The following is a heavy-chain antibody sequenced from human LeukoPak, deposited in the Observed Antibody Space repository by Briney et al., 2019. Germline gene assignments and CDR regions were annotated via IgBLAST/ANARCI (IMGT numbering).Heavy chain of an antibody. V-gene: IGHV4-59*01. D-gene: IGHD2-2*01. CDR2: IYYTGST. Sequence: SETLSLTCSVSGGSISSYYWSWIRQPPGRGLEWVGYIYYTGSTNFNPSLKSRVTISVGTSKKQCSLKLSSVTAADTAVYYCARDRRESTMPNDAFDIWGPGTMVTVSS. J-gene: IGHJ3*02. CDR1: GGSISSYY. CDR3: ARDRRESTMPNDAFDI.